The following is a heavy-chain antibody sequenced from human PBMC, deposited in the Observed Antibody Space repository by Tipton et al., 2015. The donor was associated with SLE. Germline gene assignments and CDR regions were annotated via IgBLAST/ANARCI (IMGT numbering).Heavy chain of an antibody. CDR3: ARVGSGYYFVEGFDY. V-gene: IGHV4-59*01. D-gene: IGHD3-3*01. CDR1: GDSITSYY. J-gene: IGHJ4*02. Sequence: TLSLTCNVSGDSITSYYWSWLRQPPGKGLEWIGFIYHRGSTHYNPSLKSRVTLSLDTSKSQFSLRLSSVTAADTAVYYCARVGSGYYFVEGFDYWGQRSLVTVSS. CDR2: IYHRGST.